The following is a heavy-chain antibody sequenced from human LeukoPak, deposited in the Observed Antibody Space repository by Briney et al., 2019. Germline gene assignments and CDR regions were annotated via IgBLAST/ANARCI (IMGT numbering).Heavy chain of an antibody. CDR3: AKDRRYCSGGSCLPYFDY. J-gene: IGHJ4*02. CDR1: GFTFSSYA. Sequence: GGSLRLSCAASGFTFSSYAMSWVRQAPGKGLEWVSAISGSGGSTYYADSVKGRFTISRDNSRNTLYLQMNSLRAEDTAVYYCAKDRRYCSGGSCLPYFDYWGQGTLVTVSS. D-gene: IGHD2-15*01. CDR2: ISGSGGST. V-gene: IGHV3-23*01.